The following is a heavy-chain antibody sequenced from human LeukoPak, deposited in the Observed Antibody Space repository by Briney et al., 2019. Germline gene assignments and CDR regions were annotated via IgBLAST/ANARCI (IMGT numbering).Heavy chain of an antibody. CDR3: ASGLRLTRGYYYYYYMDV. CDR1: GGTFSSYA. D-gene: IGHD5-12*01. Sequence: SVTVSCKASGGTFSSYAISWVRQAPGQGLEWMGGIIPIFGTANYAQKFQGRVTITTDESTSTAYMELSSLRSEDTAVYYCASGLRLTRGYYYYYYMDVWGKGTTVTVSS. CDR2: IIPIFGTA. J-gene: IGHJ6*03. V-gene: IGHV1-69*05.